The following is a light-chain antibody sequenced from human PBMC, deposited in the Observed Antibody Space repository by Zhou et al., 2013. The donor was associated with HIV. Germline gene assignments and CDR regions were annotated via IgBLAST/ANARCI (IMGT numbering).Light chain of an antibody. V-gene: IGKV3D-7*01. CDR1: QSVGSSY. CDR2: GAS. CDR3: QQYGSSPPWT. Sequence: EIVMTQSPATLSLSPGERATLSCRASQSVGSSYFSWFQQKPGQAPRLLIYGASTRATGIPARFSGSGSGTDFTLTISSLQPEDFAVYYCQQYGSSPPWTFGQGTKVEIK. J-gene: IGKJ1*01.